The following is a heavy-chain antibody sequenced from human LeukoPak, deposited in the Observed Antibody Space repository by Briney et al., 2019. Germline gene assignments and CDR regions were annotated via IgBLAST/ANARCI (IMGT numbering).Heavy chain of an antibody. Sequence: PGGSLRLSCAGSGDSFISHTMIWVRQAPGKGLEWISYIGYSGSPIYYADSVKGRFGISRDDAKTSLYLHMNSPRAEDTAFYYCAREYDSRARFDSWGQGILVTVSS. CDR1: GDSFISHT. CDR2: IGYSGSPI. J-gene: IGHJ4*02. V-gene: IGHV3-48*01. CDR3: AREYDSRARFDS. D-gene: IGHD4-11*01.